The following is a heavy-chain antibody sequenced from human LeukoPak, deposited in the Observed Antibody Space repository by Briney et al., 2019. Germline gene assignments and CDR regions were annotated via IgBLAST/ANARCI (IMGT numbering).Heavy chain of an antibody. J-gene: IGHJ4*02. CDR1: GFTFSNYG. CDR2: ISGSGVTT. CDR3: SKWKAIVLVPAARSPIDY. D-gene: IGHD2-2*01. Sequence: GGTLRLSCAASGFTFSNYGMSWVRQAPGKGLEWVSAISGSGVTTYYADSVKGRFTISRDNSQHTLYLQMNSLRAEDTAVYYCSKWKAIVLVPAARSPIDYWGQGTLVTVSS. V-gene: IGHV3-23*01.